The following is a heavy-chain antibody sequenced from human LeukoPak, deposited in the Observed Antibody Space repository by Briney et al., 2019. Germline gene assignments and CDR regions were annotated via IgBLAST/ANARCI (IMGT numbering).Heavy chain of an antibody. CDR2: ISSDGGKK. CDR1: GFTFSNYA. CDR3: ARGRGY. V-gene: IGHV3-30-3*01. J-gene: IGHJ4*02. Sequence: GGSLRLSCAASGFTFSNYAIHWVRQAPGKGLEWVAVISSDGGKKYFADSVKGRFTISRDNSKNTLYLQLNSLRAEDTAVYYCARGRGYWGQGTLVTVSS. D-gene: IGHD3-10*01.